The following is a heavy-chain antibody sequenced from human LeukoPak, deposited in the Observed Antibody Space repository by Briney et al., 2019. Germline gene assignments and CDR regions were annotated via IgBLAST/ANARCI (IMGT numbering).Heavy chain of an antibody. CDR1: GFSFSNFG. D-gene: IGHD4-17*01. Sequence: RPLRSLRLSCAASGFSFSNFGMHWVRQAPGKGLEWVASIWYEGKTKYYADSVKGRFTISRDNSKNTLYLQMNSLRAGDTAVYYCAKATDYGDRFLLDYWGQGTLVTVSS. CDR3: AKATDYGDRFLLDY. CDR2: IWYEGKTK. V-gene: IGHV3-30*02. J-gene: IGHJ4*02.